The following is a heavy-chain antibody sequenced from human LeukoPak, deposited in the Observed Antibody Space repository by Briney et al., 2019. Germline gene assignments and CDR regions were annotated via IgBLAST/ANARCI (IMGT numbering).Heavy chain of an antibody. Sequence: PSETLSLTCAVSGGSISRTNWWSWVRQPPGKGLEWIGEIYHSGNTNYNPSLKCRVTISVDKSKNQFSLKLSSVTAADTAVYYCARDAYDSSGYSFDYWGQGTLVTVSS. V-gene: IGHV4-4*02. D-gene: IGHD3-22*01. CDR3: ARDAYDSSGYSFDY. CDR2: IYHSGNT. CDR1: GGSISRTNW. J-gene: IGHJ4*02.